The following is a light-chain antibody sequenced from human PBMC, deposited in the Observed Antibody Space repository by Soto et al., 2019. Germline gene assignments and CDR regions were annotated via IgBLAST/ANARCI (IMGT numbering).Light chain of an antibody. V-gene: IGKV3-15*01. CDR2: DVS. J-gene: IGKJ5*01. CDR3: QQYNNWPFS. CDR1: QGVTTN. Sequence: EIRMTQSPGTLSVSPGERTTLYCRAAQGVTTNFAWYQQKSGQSPRLLIYDVSNRATGVPARFSGSGSETDFTLTISGLRSEDSAVYFCQQYNNWPFSFGQGTRLEI.